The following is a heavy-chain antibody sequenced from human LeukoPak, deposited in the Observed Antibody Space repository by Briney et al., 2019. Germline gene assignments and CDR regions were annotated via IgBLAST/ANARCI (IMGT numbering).Heavy chain of an antibody. CDR2: IYHSGTT. CDR1: GFSISTRYY. D-gene: IGHD1-1*01. J-gene: IGHJ4*02. CDR3: ARLWDNWNSDY. V-gene: IGHV4-38-2*01. Sequence: SEPLSLTCAVSGFSISTRYYWAWIRQPPGNEQEWIGNIYHSGTTYYNPSLKSRVTISVDTSKNQSSLQLNSVTAADTALYYCARLWDNWNSDYWGQGLLVTVSS.